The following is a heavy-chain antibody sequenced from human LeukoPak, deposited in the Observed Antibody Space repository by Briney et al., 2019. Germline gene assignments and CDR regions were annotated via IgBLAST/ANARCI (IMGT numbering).Heavy chain of an antibody. Sequence: AGGSLRLSCAASGNYWMHWVRQAPGKGLEWVSRIINDGSSTTYADSVKGRFTISRDNAKDTLYLQMNSLRVEDTAVYYCARVADGDKYGGRDYWGQGALVIVSS. J-gene: IGHJ4*02. D-gene: IGHD5-24*01. CDR3: ARVADGDKYGGRDY. CDR2: IINDGSST. V-gene: IGHV3-74*01. CDR1: GNYW.